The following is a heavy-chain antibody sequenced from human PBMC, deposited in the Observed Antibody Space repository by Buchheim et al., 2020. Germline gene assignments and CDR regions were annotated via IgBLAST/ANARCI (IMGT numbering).Heavy chain of an antibody. CDR3: AKDPRAAPMAY. J-gene: IGHJ4*02. D-gene: IGHD6-6*01. CDR1: AFSFSSYA. Sequence: EVQLLESGGGLVQPGGSLRLSCAVSAFSFSSYAMSWVRQAPGKGLEWVSCISGSGASTYYADSVKGRFTISRDNSKNTLYLHMNSLRAEDTAVYYCAKDPRAAPMAYWGQGTL. V-gene: IGHV3-23*01. CDR2: ISGSGAST.